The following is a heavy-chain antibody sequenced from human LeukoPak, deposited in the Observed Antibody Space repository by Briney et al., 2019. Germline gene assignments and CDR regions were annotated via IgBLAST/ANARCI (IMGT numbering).Heavy chain of an antibody. V-gene: IGHV3-72*01. Sequence: PGGSLRLSCAVSGFTFSDHYMDWVRQAPGKGLEWVARSRSKAQSYSTEYAASAKGRFTISRDDSKDLLCLQMNSLKTEDTAVYYCAREGRDAYNYAFDTWGQGTMVTVSS. J-gene: IGHJ3*02. CDR1: GFTFSDHY. D-gene: IGHD5-24*01. CDR3: AREGRDAYNYAFDT. CDR2: SRSKAQSYST.